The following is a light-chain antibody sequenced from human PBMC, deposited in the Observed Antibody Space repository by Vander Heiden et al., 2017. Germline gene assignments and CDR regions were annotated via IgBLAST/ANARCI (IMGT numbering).Light chain of an antibody. V-gene: IGLV1-40*01. CDR2: GNS. CDR3: QSYDSSLSGYV. Sequence: QSVLTQPPPVSGAPGQRVTISCPGSSSNIGAGYYVHWYQQLPGTAPKLLIYGNSNRPSGVPDRFSGSKSGTSASLAITGLQAEDEADYYCQSYDSSLSGYVFGTGTKVTVL. CDR1: SSNIGAGYY. J-gene: IGLJ1*01.